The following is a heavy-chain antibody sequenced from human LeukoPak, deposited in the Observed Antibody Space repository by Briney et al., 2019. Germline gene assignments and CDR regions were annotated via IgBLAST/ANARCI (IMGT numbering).Heavy chain of an antibody. CDR1: GFTFSDYY. V-gene: IGHV3-11*04. J-gene: IGHJ3*02. CDR2: TSSSGGAK. CDR3: ARDQDSGSSSEDAFDI. D-gene: IGHD6-6*01. Sequence: GGSLRLSCAASGFTFSDYYMSWIRQTPGKGLEWVSYTSSSGGAKYYADSVEGRFTISRDNSKNTLYLQMNSLRAEDTAVYYCARDQDSGSSSEDAFDIWGQGTMVTVSS.